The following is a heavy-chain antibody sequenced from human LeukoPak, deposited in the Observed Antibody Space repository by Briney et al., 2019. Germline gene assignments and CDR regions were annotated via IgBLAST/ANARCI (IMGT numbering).Heavy chain of an antibody. CDR2: ISSNGDNT. CDR3: VRGTGY. CDR1: GFTFSTYV. V-gene: IGHV3-64D*06. J-gene: IGHJ4*02. Sequence: GGSLRLSCSVSGFTFSTYVMHWVRQAPGKGLEYVSAISSNGDNTYYADSVKGRFTISRDNSKNTLYLQMSSLRADDTAVYYCVRGTGYFGQGTLVTVSS.